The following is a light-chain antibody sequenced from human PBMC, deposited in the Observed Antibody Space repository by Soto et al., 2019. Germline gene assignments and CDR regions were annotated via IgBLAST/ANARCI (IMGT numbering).Light chain of an antibody. Sequence: EIVMTQSPATLSVSPGERATLSCRAGQSVNSNYLAWYQQKPGQAPRLLIYGISKRATDIPDRFSGSGSGTEFTLTISSLQPEDFATYYCQQHGQWPITFGQGTRLDIK. J-gene: IGKJ5*01. CDR2: GIS. CDR3: QQHGQWPIT. V-gene: IGKV3D-15*01. CDR1: QSVNSN.